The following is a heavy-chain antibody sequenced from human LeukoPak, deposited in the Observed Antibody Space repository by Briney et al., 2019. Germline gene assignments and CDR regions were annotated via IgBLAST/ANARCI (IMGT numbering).Heavy chain of an antibody. V-gene: IGHV1-2*02. D-gene: IGHD3-10*01. CDR2: INPNSGGT. CDR3: ATTKAFGELLYPDY. Sequence: GASAKVSCKASGYTFTGYYMHWVRQAPGQGLEWMGWINPNSGGTNYAQKFQGRVTMTRDTSISTAYMELSRLRSDDTAVYYCATTKAFGELLYPDYWGQGTLVTVSS. J-gene: IGHJ4*02. CDR1: GYTFTGYY.